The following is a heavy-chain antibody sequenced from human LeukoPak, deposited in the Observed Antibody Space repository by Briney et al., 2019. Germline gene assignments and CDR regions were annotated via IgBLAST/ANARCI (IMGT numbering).Heavy chain of an antibody. CDR3: ARDQSDYYGSGSYSEGSY. CDR1: GFTFSTYS. J-gene: IGHJ4*02. Sequence: PGGSLRLSCAASGFTFSTYSMKRVRQAPGKGLEWVSYISGSSGTIYYADSEKGRFTISRDNAKNSLYLQMNGLRDEDTAVYYCARDQSDYYGSGSYSEGSYWGQGTLVTVSS. V-gene: IGHV3-48*02. D-gene: IGHD3-10*01. CDR2: ISGSSGTI.